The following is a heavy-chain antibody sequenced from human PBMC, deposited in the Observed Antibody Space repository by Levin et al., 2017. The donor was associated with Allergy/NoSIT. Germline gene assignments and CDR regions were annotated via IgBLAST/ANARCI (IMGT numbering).Heavy chain of an antibody. CDR3: ARDSGSAAGRTKNTFDP. D-gene: IGHD6-13*01. CDR1: GYTFTGYY. CDR2: INPNSGGT. V-gene: IGHV1-2*04. J-gene: IGHJ5*02. Sequence: ASVKVSCKASGYTFTGYYMHWVRQAPGQGLEWMGWINPNSGGTNYAQKFQGWVTMTRDTSISTAYMELSRLRSDDTAVYYCARDSGSAAGRTKNTFDPWGQGTLVTVSS.